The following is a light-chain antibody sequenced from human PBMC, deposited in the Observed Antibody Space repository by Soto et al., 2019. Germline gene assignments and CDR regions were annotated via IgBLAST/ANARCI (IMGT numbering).Light chain of an antibody. CDR2: GAS. Sequence: EIVLTQSPGTLSLSPWERDTLSYRASQSVSSSYLAWYNQTPGEAPMLLIYGASSRATGIPDRFSGSGSGTEFTLTISRLEADEFAVYYWQQSCGALITFGQGTRLEI. V-gene: IGKV3-20*01. CDR3: QQSCGALIT. J-gene: IGKJ5*01. CDR1: QSVSSSY.